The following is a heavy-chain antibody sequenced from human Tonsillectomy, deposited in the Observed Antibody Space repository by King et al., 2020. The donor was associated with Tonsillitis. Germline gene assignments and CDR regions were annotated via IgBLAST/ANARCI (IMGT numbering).Heavy chain of an antibody. CDR2: IIPIFGTA. Sequence: VQLVESGAEVKKPGSSVKVSCKASGGTFSSYAISWVRQAPGQGLEWMGGIIPIFGTANYAQKFQGRVTITADESTSTAYMELSSLRSEDTDVYYCAREGSMAHKGIYYYYGMDVWGQGTTVTVSS. CDR3: AREGSMAHKGIYYYYGMDV. J-gene: IGHJ6*02. D-gene: IGHD2/OR15-2a*01. V-gene: IGHV1-69*01. CDR1: GGTFSSYA.